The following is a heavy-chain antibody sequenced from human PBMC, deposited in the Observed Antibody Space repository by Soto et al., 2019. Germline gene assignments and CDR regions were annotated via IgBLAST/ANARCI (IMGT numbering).Heavy chain of an antibody. CDR2: IWYDGSNK. D-gene: IGHD3-10*01. V-gene: IGHV3-33*01. Sequence: GGSLRLSCAASGFTFSSYGMHWVRQAPGKGLEWVAVIWYDGSNKYYADSVKGRFTISRDNSKNTLYLQMNSLRAEDTAVYYCARDPMVRGVIGYFDYWGQGT. J-gene: IGHJ4*02. CDR1: GFTFSSYG. CDR3: ARDPMVRGVIGYFDY.